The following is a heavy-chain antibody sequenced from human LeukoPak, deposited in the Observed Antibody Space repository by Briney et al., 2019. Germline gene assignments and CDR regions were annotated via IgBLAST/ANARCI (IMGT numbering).Heavy chain of an antibody. J-gene: IGHJ4*02. CDR2: ISYDGSNK. CDR3: ARDGVRYDYGDYGNLFDY. V-gene: IGHV3-30*03. D-gene: IGHD4-17*01. Sequence: GGSLRLSCAVSGFTFSSYAMHWVRQAPGKGLEWVAVISYDGSNKYYADSVKGRFTISRDNSKNTLYLQMNSLRAEDTAVYYCARDGVRYDYGDYGNLFDYWGQGTLVTVSS. CDR1: GFTFSSYA.